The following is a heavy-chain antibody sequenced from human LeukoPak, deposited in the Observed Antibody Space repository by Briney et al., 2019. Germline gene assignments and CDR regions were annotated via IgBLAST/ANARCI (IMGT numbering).Heavy chain of an antibody. CDR2: ISSSSSYI. D-gene: IGHD3-10*01. CDR1: GFTFSSYS. V-gene: IGHV3-21*01. J-gene: IGHJ6*02. Sequence: PGGSLRLSCAAPGFTFSSYSMNWVRQAPGKGLEWVSSISSSSSYIYYADSVKGRFTISRDNAKNSLYLQMNSLRAEDTAVYYCAREGGSGSYSYYYYGMDVWGQGTTVTVSS. CDR3: AREGGSGSYSYYYYGMDV.